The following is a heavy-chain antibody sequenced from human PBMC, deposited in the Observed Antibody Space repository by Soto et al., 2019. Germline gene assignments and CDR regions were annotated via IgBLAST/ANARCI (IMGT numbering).Heavy chain of an antibody. Sequence: QVQLQESGPGLVKPSQTLSLTCTVSGGSISSGDNYWSWIRQPPGKGLEWIGYIYYSGSTYYNPSLKSRVTISVDTAKNQFSLKLNSLTAADTAVYYCASNSNGYIFYDSWGQGNLVTVSS. V-gene: IGHV4-30-4*01. J-gene: IGHJ4*02. CDR3: ASNSNGYIFYDS. CDR2: IYYSGST. D-gene: IGHD5-18*01. CDR1: GGSISSGDNY.